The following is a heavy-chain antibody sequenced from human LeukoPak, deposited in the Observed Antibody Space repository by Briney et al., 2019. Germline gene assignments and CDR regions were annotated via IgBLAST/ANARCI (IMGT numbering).Heavy chain of an antibody. CDR2: IRGSGDTT. J-gene: IGHJ4*02. D-gene: IGHD3-9*01. V-gene: IGHV3-23*01. Sequence: GGPLILCCAASGFTFSSYAMNWLRQAAGKGLEWVSGIRGSGDTTYSADSVKGRRFTISRDNSRNTLYLQMNSVRAEDTAVYYCAKEQFLRYFDRNGYYFDHWGQGTLVTVSS. CDR3: AKEQFLRYFDRNGYYFDH. CDR1: GFTFSSYA.